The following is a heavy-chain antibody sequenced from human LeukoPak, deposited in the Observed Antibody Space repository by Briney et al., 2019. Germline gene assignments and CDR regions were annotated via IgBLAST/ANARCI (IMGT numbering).Heavy chain of an antibody. V-gene: IGHV3-30*02. J-gene: IGHJ4*02. CDR3: AKEFSGGWSFDY. Sequence: TGGSLRLSCAASGFSFTTYGMHWVRQSPDKGLEWVAAVQTDGRNEYYAESVKGRFTVSRDKSKNTMFLQMNSLRAEDTALYYCAKEFSGGWSFDYWGQGALVTVS. D-gene: IGHD6-19*01. CDR1: GFSFTTYG. CDR2: VQTDGRNE.